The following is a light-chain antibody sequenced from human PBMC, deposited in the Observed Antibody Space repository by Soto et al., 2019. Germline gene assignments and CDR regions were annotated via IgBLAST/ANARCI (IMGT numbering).Light chain of an antibody. CDR3: QQYVSAPWA. V-gene: IGKV3-20*01. J-gene: IGKJ1*01. CDR2: GAS. CDR1: QSVTNSF. Sequence: EIVLAHSPCTLSLSPGERATLSCRASQSVTNSFLAWYQQKPGQAPRLLIYGASRRATGIPDRFTGSGSGTDFTLTISRLEPEDFAVYYCQQYVSAPWAFGQGTKVDIK.